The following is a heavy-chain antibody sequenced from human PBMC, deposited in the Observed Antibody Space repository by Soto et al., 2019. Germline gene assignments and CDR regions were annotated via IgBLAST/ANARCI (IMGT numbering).Heavy chain of an antibody. CDR3: ARHRLQWLVYFDY. J-gene: IGHJ4*02. D-gene: IGHD6-19*01. V-gene: IGHV4-39*01. Sequence: LLLQESGPGLVKPSETLSLSCSVAGGSITTLNNYWGWVRQPPGKGLEWIGSISDRGTTFYNASLESRLCISLETTKNQFSLRRKSVTAADTALYFCARHRLQWLVYFDYWGQGIHVTVS. CDR1: GGSITTLNNY. CDR2: ISDRGTT.